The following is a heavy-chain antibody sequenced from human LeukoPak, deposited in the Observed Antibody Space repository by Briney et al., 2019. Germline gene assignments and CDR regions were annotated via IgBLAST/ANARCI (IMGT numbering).Heavy chain of an antibody. Sequence: SETLSLTCTVSGGSVSGGSYYWSWIRQPPGTGLEWIGYIYYSGSTNYNPSLKSRVTISVDTSKNQFSLELSSVTAADTAVYYCASYYYDSSGYSGIDYWGQGTLVTVSS. J-gene: IGHJ4*02. CDR2: IYYSGST. V-gene: IGHV4-61*01. CDR1: GGSVSGGSYY. CDR3: ASYYYDSSGYSGIDY. D-gene: IGHD3-22*01.